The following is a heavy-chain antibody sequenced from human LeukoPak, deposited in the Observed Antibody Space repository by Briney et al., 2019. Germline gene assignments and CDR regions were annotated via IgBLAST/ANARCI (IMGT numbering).Heavy chain of an antibody. CDR1: GFTFANYA. J-gene: IGHJ4*02. CDR3: ATPDRGYGGIFDY. V-gene: IGHV3-23*01. D-gene: IGHD4-23*01. Sequence: RTGGSLRLSCAASGFTFANYAMSWVRQAPGKGLEWVSVISGTGDTTYYADSVKGRFTISRDNSKSTLYLQMNSLRAEDTAVYCCATPDRGYGGIFDYWGQGTLVTVSS. CDR2: ISGTGDTT.